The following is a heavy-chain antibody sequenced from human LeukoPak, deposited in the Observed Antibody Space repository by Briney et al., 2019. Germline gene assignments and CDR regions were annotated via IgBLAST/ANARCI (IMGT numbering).Heavy chain of an antibody. CDR2: IWYDGSNK. Sequence: GGSLRLSCAASGFTFNSYGMHWVRRAPGKGLEWVAVIWYDGSNKYYADSVKGRFTISRDNSKNTLYLQMNSLRAEDTAVYYCARAGRQLGAHYYYYGMDVWGQGTTVTVSS. CDR3: ARAGRQLGAHYYYYGMDV. D-gene: IGHD6-13*01. J-gene: IGHJ6*02. V-gene: IGHV3-33*08. CDR1: GFTFNSYG.